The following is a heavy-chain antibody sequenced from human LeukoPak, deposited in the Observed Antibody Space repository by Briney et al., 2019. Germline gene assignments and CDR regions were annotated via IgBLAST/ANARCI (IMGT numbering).Heavy chain of an antibody. D-gene: IGHD1-1*01. V-gene: IGHV1-2*02. CDR2: IFPNRGGT. Sequence: ASVKVSCKASRYTFTGYYMHWGRQAPGQGLEWMGWIFPNRGGTNYAQKFQGRVTMTRDTSISTAYMELSRLRSDDTAVYYCARVASGTTGTTPSRAFDIWGQGTMVTVSS. CDR3: ARVASGTTGTTPSRAFDI. CDR1: RYTFTGYY. J-gene: IGHJ3*02.